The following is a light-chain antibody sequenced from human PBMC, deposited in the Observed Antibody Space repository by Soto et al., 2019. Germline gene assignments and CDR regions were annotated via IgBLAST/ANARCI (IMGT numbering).Light chain of an antibody. V-gene: IGLV7-46*01. CDR2: DTN. J-gene: IGLJ2*01. CDR1: TGAVTSGHW. CDR3: CLSHGGVVV. Sequence: QAVGTQESSLTVSPGGTVTVTCGSSTGAVTSGHWPYWFQQRPGQAPRTLIYDTNIKHSWTPGRFSGSLLGGKTALTLSGAQPEDEADYYCCLSHGGVVVFGGGTQLTV.